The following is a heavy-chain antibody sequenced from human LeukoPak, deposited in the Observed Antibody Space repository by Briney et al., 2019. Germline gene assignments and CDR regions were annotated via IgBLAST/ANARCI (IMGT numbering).Heavy chain of an antibody. CDR1: GFTFSSYS. V-gene: IGHV3-21*01. CDR2: ISSSSSYI. Sequence: PEGSLRLSCAASGFTFSSYSMNWVRQAPGKGLEWVSSISSSSSYIYYADSVKGRFTISRDNAKNSLYLQMNSLRAEDTAVYYCARERGYSYGYVLDYWGQGTLVTVSS. J-gene: IGHJ4*02. CDR3: ARERGYSYGYVLDY. D-gene: IGHD5-18*01.